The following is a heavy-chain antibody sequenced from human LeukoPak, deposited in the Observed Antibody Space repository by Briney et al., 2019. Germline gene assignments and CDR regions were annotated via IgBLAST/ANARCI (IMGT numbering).Heavy chain of an antibody. CDR2: INPNSGGT. D-gene: IGHD5-18*01. V-gene: IGHV1-2*06. Sequence: GASVKVSCKASGYTFTNYGISWVRQAPGQGLEWMGRINPNSGGTNYAQKFQGRVTMTRDTSISTAYMELSRLRSDDTAVYYCARGSYGRGCDYWGQGTLVTVSS. J-gene: IGHJ4*02. CDR1: GYTFTNYG. CDR3: ARGSYGRGCDY.